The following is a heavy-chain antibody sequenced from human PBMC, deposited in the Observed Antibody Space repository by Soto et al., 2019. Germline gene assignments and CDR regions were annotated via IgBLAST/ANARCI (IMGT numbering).Heavy chain of an antibody. CDR2: IYHSGST. J-gene: IGHJ6*02. CDR1: GGSISSSNW. D-gene: IGHD6-13*01. V-gene: IGHV4-4*02. CDR3: ARHKSSSWYPAHRYGIDV. Sequence: QVQLQESGPGLMKPSGTLSLTCAVSGGSISSSNWWSWVRQPPGKGLAWIWEIYHSGSTNYNPSLKSQFHITVAKSKNQFSLKLSSVTAADTAVYYCARHKSSSWYPAHRYGIDVWGQGTTVTVSS.